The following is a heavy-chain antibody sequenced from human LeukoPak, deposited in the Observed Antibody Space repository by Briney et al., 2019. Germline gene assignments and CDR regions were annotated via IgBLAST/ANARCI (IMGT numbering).Heavy chain of an antibody. CDR2: ISNDGSQK. J-gene: IGHJ4*02. CDR3: ASKIIAAAGFDY. D-gene: IGHD6-13*01. Sequence: GRSLRLSCAASGFTFSSYAMHWVRQAPGKGLEWVAVISNDGSQKHYADSVKGRFTISRDNSKDTLYLQMNSLRAEDTAVYYCASKIIAAAGFDYWGQGTLVTVSS. CDR1: GFTFSSYA. V-gene: IGHV3-30-3*01.